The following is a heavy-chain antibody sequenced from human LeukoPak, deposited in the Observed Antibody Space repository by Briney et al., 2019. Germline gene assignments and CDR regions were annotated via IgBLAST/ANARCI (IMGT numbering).Heavy chain of an antibody. CDR2: IYYSGTT. J-gene: IGHJ4*02. D-gene: IGHD4-17*01. Sequence: SETLSLTCTVSGDSINNYYWSWIRQPPGKGLEWIGYIYYSGTTNYNPSLKSRVTISVDTSKNQFSLKLGSVTAADTAVYYCARGPWTTVTSFDYWGQGTLVTVSS. CDR3: ARGPWTTVTSFDY. CDR1: GDSINNYY. V-gene: IGHV4-59*01.